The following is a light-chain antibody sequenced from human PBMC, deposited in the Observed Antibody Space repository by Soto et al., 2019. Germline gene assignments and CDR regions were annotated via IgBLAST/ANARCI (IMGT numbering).Light chain of an antibody. J-gene: IGKJ1*01. CDR2: GAS. V-gene: IGKV3-20*01. Sequence: EIVLTHSPGTLSFSPSGGAYLXPRASQSVSSDLAWYHQKPGQAPRLLIYGASRRATGIPERFSGSGSGTDFTLTINRLEPEDFAVYYCQQYGSSPTFGLGTKV. CDR1: QSVSSD. CDR3: QQYGSSPT.